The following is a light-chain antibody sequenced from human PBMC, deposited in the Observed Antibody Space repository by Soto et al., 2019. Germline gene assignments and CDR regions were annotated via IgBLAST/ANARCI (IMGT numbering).Light chain of an antibody. CDR1: QSVSNNY. CDR2: DAS. J-gene: IGKJ4*01. Sequence: EIMLTQSPGTLSLSPGERATLSCRASQSVSNNYLAWYQQKPGQAPRLLIFDASTRASGIPPRFSGSGSGTDFTLTISRVDPDDFAVYYCQQRMNWPLTFGGGTKVDIK. CDR3: QQRMNWPLT. V-gene: IGKV3D-20*02.